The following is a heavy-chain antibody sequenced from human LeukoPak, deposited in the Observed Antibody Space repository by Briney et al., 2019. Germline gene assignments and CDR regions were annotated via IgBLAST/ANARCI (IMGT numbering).Heavy chain of an antibody. Sequence: GGSLRLSCEVSGFTFNNYWMTWVRQAPGKGLEWVADINEHGSKIYYVDSVKGRFTISRDNVKNSLSLELNTLRAEDTAVYYCARWSYVSGSWFLDYWGQGTLVTVSS. CDR2: INEHGSKI. CDR1: GFTFNNYW. V-gene: IGHV3-7*05. D-gene: IGHD3-10*01. CDR3: ARWSYVSGSWFLDY. J-gene: IGHJ4*02.